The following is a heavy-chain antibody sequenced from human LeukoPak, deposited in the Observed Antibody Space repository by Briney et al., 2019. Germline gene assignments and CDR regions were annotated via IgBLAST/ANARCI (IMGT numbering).Heavy chain of an antibody. CDR2: MNPNSGNT. CDR3: ARFRGATRYYYYMDV. V-gene: IGHV1-8*03. D-gene: IGHD1-26*01. Sequence: GASVKVSCKASGYTFTGYYMHWVRQAPGQGLEWMGWMNPNSGNTGYAQKFQGRVTITRNTSISTAYMELSSLRSEDTAVYYCARFRGATRYYYYMDVWGKGTTVTVSS. CDR1: GYTFTGYY. J-gene: IGHJ6*03.